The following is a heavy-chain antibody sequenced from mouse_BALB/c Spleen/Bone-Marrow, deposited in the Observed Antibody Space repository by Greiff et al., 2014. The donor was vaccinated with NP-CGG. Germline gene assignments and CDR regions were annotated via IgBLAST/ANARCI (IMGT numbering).Heavy chain of an antibody. J-gene: IGHJ4*01. CDR2: ISHGGGTT. V-gene: IGHV5-12-1*01. CDR1: GFAFSSYD. CDR3: TRHGGYYPYYYAMDY. D-gene: IGHD2-3*01. Sequence: KLVESGGGLVKPGGSLKLSCAASGFAFSSYDMSWVRQTPEKRLEWDAYISHGGGTTYYSDTVKGRFTISRDNAKNTLYLQMSSLKSEDTAIYYCTRHGGYYPYYYAMDYWGQGTSVTVSS.